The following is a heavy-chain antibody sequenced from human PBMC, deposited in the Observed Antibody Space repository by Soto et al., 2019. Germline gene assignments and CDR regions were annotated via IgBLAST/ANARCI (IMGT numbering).Heavy chain of an antibody. V-gene: IGHV3-30-3*01. CDR3: ATSSGYLNYFDY. J-gene: IGHJ4*02. CDR2: ISYDGSSE. D-gene: IGHD6-19*01. CDR1: GFSFRTYP. Sequence: QLHLVESGGGVVRPGESLRLSCVDSGFSFRTYPMHWVRQAPGKGLEWVALISYDGSSEAYGETVRDRFTVSRDNSKNTLYLKLNRLRPEDTAAYYCATSSGYLNYFDYWGQGTLVTVSS.